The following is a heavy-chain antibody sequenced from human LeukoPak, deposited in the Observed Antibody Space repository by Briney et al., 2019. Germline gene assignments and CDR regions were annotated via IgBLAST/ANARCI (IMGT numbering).Heavy chain of an antibody. CDR1: XXSIXSSSYY. V-gene: IGHV4-39*01. J-gene: IGHJ4*02. CDR2: IYYTGST. CDR3: XXXXXXXXXXXYFDY. Sequence: XTXSXXSIXSSSYYWGWIRQPPGKGLEWIGCIYYTGSTYYNPSLKSRVTISVDTSKNQFSLKLSSVTAADTAVDYXXXXXXXXXXXXYFDYWGQGTLVTVSS.